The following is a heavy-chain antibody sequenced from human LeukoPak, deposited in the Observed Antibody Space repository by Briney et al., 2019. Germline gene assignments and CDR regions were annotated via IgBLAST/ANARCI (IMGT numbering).Heavy chain of an antibody. J-gene: IGHJ5*02. CDR2: INHSGST. CDR3: TRGESYYDILTGYYTT. V-gene: IGHV4-34*01. D-gene: IGHD3-9*01. Sequence: PSETLSLTSAVYGGSFSGYYWSWIRQPPGKGLEWIGEINHSGSTNYNPSLKSRVTISVDTSKNQFSLKLSSVTAADTAVYYCTRGESYYDILTGYYTTWGQGTLVTVSS. CDR1: GGSFSGYY.